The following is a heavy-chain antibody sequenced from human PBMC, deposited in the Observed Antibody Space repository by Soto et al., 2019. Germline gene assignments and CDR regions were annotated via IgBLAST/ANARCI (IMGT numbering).Heavy chain of an antibody. Sequence: EVQLVESGGGLVQPGGSLRLSCAASGFTFSSHTMHWVRQAPGKGLEYGSTVSSNGGSTYYADSVRGRFTISRDNSKNTLYLQMGSLRAEDMAVYYCARGLGSSWYYAFDIWGQGTMVTVSS. J-gene: IGHJ3*02. V-gene: IGHV3-64*07. CDR3: ARGLGSSWYYAFDI. CDR2: VSSNGGST. CDR1: GFTFSSHT. D-gene: IGHD6-13*01.